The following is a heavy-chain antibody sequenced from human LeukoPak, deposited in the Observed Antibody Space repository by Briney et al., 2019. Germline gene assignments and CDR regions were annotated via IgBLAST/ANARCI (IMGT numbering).Heavy chain of an antibody. V-gene: IGHV3-23*01. Sequence: PGGSLRLSCAASGFTFTNSGTSWVRQAPGKGLEWLSVISGSGGNTYYADSVKGRFTISRDISKNTVFLQMNSLRAEDTALYYCATRPTPRDRDYWGQRTLVTVPS. CDR3: ATRPTPRDRDY. J-gene: IGHJ4*02. D-gene: IGHD5-24*01. CDR2: ISGSGGNT. CDR1: GFTFTNSG.